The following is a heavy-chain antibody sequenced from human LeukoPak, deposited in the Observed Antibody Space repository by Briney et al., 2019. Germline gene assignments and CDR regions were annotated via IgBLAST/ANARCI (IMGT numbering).Heavy chain of an antibody. V-gene: IGHV3-11*04. Sequence: GGSLRLSCAASGFTFSDYYMSWIRQAPGKGLEWVSYISSSGSTIYYADSVKGRFTISRDNAKNSLYLQMNSLRAEDTAVYYCAREYCSGGSCYSLGHYWGQGTLVTVSS. CDR1: GFTFSDYY. J-gene: IGHJ4*02. CDR2: ISSSGSTI. CDR3: AREYCSGGSCYSLGHY. D-gene: IGHD2-15*01.